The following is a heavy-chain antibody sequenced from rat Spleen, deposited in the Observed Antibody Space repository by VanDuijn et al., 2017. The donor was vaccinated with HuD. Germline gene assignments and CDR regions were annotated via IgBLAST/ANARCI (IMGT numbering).Heavy chain of an antibody. D-gene: IGHD1-9*01. CDR2: ISYGESSGHSST. CDR1: GFTFSDYG. CDR3: ARRHYGYTDYFDY. J-gene: IGHJ2*01. Sequence: EVQLVESGGGLVQPGRSLQLSCAASGFTFSDYGMAWVRQAPTKGLAWVATISYGESSGHSSTYYRDSVKGRFTISRANAKSTLSLQMDSLRSEDTATYYCARRHYGYTDYFDYWGQGVMVTVSS. V-gene: IGHV5-29*01.